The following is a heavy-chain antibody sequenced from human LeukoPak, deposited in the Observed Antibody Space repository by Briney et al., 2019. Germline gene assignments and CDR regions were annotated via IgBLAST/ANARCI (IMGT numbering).Heavy chain of an antibody. J-gene: IGHJ4*02. D-gene: IGHD3-10*01. Sequence: SETLSLTCTVSGGSISSYDWSWIRQPAGKGLEWIGRTYTSGSTNYNPSLKSRVTMSVDMSKNQFSLKLSSMIAADTAVYYCARARGKPFDYWGQGTLVTVSS. V-gene: IGHV4-4*07. CDR2: TYTSGST. CDR3: ARARGKPFDY. CDR1: GGSISSYD.